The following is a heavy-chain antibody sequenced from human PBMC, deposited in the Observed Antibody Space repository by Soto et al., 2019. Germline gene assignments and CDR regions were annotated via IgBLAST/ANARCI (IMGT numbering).Heavy chain of an antibody. D-gene: IGHD1-26*01. V-gene: IGHV5-10-1*01. J-gene: IGHJ5*02. Sequence: PXEXLEIYCKCSGYXFSNYLISWVRHMPGKGLEWMGRIDPSDSWTHYSPSFQGHITISAYKSISTVYLQWSSMKASDTAMYYCASLGGVGAVNWFGPRGQGTLVTVSS. CDR3: ASLGGVGAVNWFGP. CDR2: IDPSDSWT. CDR1: GYXFSNYL.